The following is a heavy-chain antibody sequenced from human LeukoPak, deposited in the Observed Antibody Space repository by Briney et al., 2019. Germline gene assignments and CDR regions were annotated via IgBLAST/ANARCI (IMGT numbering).Heavy chain of an antibody. V-gene: IGHV3-7*01. CDR1: GFTLRNYW. D-gene: IGHD2/OR15-2a*01. CDR2: IKEDGSEK. Sequence: GGSLRLSCAASGFTLRNYWMRWVRQAPGKGLEWVANIKEDGSEKYYVDSVKGRFTISRDNAKNSLYLQMNSLRAEDTAVYYCARNSNRYMDVWGKGTTVTVSS. CDR3: ARNSNRYMDV. J-gene: IGHJ6*03.